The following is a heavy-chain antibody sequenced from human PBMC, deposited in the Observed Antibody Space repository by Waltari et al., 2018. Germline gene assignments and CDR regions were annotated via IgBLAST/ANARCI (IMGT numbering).Heavy chain of an antibody. CDR1: GGSISRYY. Sequence: QVQLQESGPGLVKPSETLSLTCTVSGGSISRYYWSWIRQPPGKGLEWIGYIYYSGSTNYNPSLKSRVTISVDTSKNQFSLKLSSVTAADTAVYYCARGQGYLYWGQGTLVTVSS. CDR2: IYYSGST. D-gene: IGHD2-15*01. V-gene: IGHV4-59*12. J-gene: IGHJ4*02. CDR3: ARGQGYLY.